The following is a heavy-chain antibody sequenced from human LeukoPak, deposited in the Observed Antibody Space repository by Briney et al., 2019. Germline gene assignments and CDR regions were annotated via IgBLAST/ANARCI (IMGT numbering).Heavy chain of an antibody. CDR2: INHSGST. CDR3: ARGDLGHFDY. V-gene: IGHV4-34*01. D-gene: IGHD7-27*01. CDR1: GGSISSYY. J-gene: IGHJ4*02. Sequence: ASETLSLTCTVSGGSISSYYWSWIRQPAGKGLEWIGEINHSGSTNYNPSLKSRVTISVDTSKNQFSLKLSSVTAADTAVYYCARGDLGHFDYWGQGTLVTVSS.